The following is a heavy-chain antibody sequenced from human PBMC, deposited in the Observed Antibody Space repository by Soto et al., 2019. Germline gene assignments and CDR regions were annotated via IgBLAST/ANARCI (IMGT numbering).Heavy chain of an antibody. J-gene: IGHJ4*02. Sequence: EVQLVESGGGLIQPGGSLRLSCAVSGFTVSNNYMSWVRQAPGKGLEGVSVIYSGGYTAYGDSVKGRFTISRDNSKNTLFLQMKARIPHDPPLDYCAPHPGGGGYWGQGTLVTVSS. CDR2: IYSGGYT. V-gene: IGHV3-53*01. CDR1: GFTVSNNY. D-gene: IGHD3-10*01. CDR3: APHPGGGGY.